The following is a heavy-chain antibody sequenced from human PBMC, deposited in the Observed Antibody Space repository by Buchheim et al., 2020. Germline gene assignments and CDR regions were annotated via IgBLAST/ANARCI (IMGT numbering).Heavy chain of an antibody. D-gene: IGHD1-26*01. Sequence: EVQLLESGGGLVQPGGSLRLSCAASRFTFSSYAMTWVRQAPGKGLEWVSTISGSGNSTYYTDSVKGRFTISRDHSTTTLYLQMNSLRAEDTAVYYCAKGVGATSSYGMDVWGQGTT. CDR2: ISGSGNST. V-gene: IGHV3-23*01. CDR3: AKGVGATSSYGMDV. J-gene: IGHJ6*02. CDR1: RFTFSSYA.